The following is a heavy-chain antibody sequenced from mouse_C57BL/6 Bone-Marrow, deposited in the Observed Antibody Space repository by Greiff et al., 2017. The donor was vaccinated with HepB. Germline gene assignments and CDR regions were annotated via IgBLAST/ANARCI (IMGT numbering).Heavy chain of an antibody. CDR1: GYAFSSSW. Sequence: VQLQQSGPELVKPGASVKISCKASGYAFSSSWMNWVKQRPGKGLEWIGRIYPGDGDTNYNGKFKGKATLTADKSSSTAYMQLSSLTSEDSAVYFCARKGYYYGSLDYWGQGTTLTVSS. V-gene: IGHV1-82*01. CDR2: IYPGDGDT. CDR3: ARKGYYYGSLDY. D-gene: IGHD1-1*01. J-gene: IGHJ2*01.